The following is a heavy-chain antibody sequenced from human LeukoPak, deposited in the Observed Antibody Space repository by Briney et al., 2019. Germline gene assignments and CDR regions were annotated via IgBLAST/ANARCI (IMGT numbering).Heavy chain of an antibody. D-gene: IGHD3-3*01. CDR2: INPNSGGT. CDR3: ARGQGLRSSPQVDY. Sequence: GASVKVSCKASGYTFTGYYMHWVRQAPGQGLEWMGRINPNSGGTNYAQKFQGRVTMTRDTSISTAYMELSRLRSDDTAVYYCARGQGLRSSPQVDYWGQGTLDTVSS. CDR1: GYTFTGYY. V-gene: IGHV1-2*06. J-gene: IGHJ4*02.